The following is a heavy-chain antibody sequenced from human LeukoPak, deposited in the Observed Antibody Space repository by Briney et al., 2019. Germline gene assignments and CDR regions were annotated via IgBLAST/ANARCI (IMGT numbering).Heavy chain of an antibody. CDR3: AKDVGGRWPLYYFDY. J-gene: IGHJ4*02. D-gene: IGHD1-26*01. CDR1: GFTFDDYA. CDR2: ISWNSGSI. Sequence: PGGSLRLSCAASGFTFDDYAMHWVRQVPGKGLEWVSGISWNSGSIVYADSVEGRFTISRDNAKNSLYLQMNSLRTEDTALYYCAKDVGGRWPLYYFDYWGQGTLVTVSS. V-gene: IGHV3-9*01.